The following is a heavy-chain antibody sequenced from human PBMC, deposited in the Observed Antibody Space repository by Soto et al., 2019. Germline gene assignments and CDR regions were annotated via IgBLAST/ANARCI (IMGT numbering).Heavy chain of an antibody. Sequence: QVQLQESGLGLVKPSETLSLTCTVSGGSISSYYWSWIRQPPGKGLQWIGYIYYSGSTNYNPSLKSRVTISVDTSKNQFSLKLSSVTAADTAVYYCARRYGTSMDVWGQGTTVTVSS. J-gene: IGHJ6*02. CDR3: ARRYGTSMDV. CDR2: IYYSGST. CDR1: GGSISSYY. D-gene: IGHD5-18*01. V-gene: IGHV4-59*01.